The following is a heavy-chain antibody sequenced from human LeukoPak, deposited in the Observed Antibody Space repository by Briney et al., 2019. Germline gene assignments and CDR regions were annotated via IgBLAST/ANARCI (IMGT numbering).Heavy chain of an antibody. J-gene: IGHJ4*02. Sequence: PSETLSLTCSVSGGSISSYYWNWIRQPPGKGLEWIGYIYYSGSTNYNPSLKSRVTISIDTSRNQFSLRLNSMTAADTAIYYCARVLRAASWRSYDYWGQGSLVTVSS. CDR2: IYYSGST. CDR3: ARVLRAASWRSYDY. D-gene: IGHD1-26*01. V-gene: IGHV4-59*01. CDR1: GGSISSYY.